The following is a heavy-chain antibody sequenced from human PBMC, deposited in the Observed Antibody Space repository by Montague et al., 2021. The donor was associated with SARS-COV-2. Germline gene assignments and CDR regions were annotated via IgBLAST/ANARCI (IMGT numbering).Heavy chain of an antibody. CDR3: ASYWQGGSGRGS. CDR1: GVSVSNRYTY. CDR2: IDYGGSP. Sequence: SETLSLTCTVSGVSVSNRYTYWSWIRQSPGKGLEWIGHIDYGGSPNYSPSLHSRVTISLDTSKNQLSLRLNSATAADTAAYYCASYWQGGSGRGSWGQGTLVAVSS. J-gene: IGHJ5*02. V-gene: IGHV4-61*01. D-gene: IGHD3-10*01.